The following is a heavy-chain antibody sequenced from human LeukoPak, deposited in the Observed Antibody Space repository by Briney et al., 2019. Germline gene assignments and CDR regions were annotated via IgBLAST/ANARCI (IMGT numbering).Heavy chain of an antibody. CDR1: GFTVSSNY. CDR2: IYSGGST. V-gene: IGHV3-66*01. D-gene: IGHD4-11*01. Sequence: GGSLRLSCAASGFTVSSNYMSWVRQAPGKGLEWVSVIYSGGSTYYADSVKGRFTVSRDNSKNTLYLQMNSLRAEDTAVYYCAREDYLNWFGPWGQGTLVTVSS. CDR3: AREDYLNWFGP. J-gene: IGHJ5*02.